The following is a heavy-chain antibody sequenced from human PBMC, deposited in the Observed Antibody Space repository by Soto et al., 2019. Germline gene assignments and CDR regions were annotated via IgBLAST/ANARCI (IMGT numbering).Heavy chain of an antibody. J-gene: IGHJ4*02. CDR1: GFTFGSYS. CDR2: IGRSSATI. V-gene: IGHV3-48*01. CDR3: AKDLTLFDD. Sequence: PGGSLRLSCAASGFTFGSYSMNWVRQAPGKGLEWVSYIGRSSATIYYADSVKGRFTISRDNAKNSLYLQMNSLRADDTAVYYCAKDLTLFDDRGQGTLVTVSS.